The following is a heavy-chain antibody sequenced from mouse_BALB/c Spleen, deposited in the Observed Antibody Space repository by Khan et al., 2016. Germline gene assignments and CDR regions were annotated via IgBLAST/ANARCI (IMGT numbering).Heavy chain of an antibody. CDR2: FYPLSGSI. D-gene: IGHD2-1*01. J-gene: IGHJ4*01. CDR1: GYIFNEYI. CDR3: ARQVGNPHYAMDY. V-gene: IGHV1-62-2*01. Sequence: QVQLQQSGAGLVKPGASVKLSCKASGYIFNEYIIHWVKQRSGLGLEWIGWFYPLSGSIKYDEKFKDKATLSADKSSSTVYMELSRLTSEDSAVYCYARQVGNPHYAMDYWGQGTSVTVSS.